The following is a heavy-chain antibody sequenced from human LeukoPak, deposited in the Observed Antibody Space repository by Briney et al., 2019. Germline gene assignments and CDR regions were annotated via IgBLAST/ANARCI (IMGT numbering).Heavy chain of an antibody. J-gene: IGHJ4*02. D-gene: IGHD4-17*01. CDR3: ATTTVTYFDY. CDR1: GGSISSYY. V-gene: IGHV4-59*12. CDR2: IYYSGST. Sequence: SETLSLTCTVSGGSISSYYWSWIRQPPGKGLEWIGYIYYSGSTYYNPSLKSRVTISVDRSKNQFSLKLSSVTAADTAVYYCATTTVTYFDYWGQGTLVTVSS.